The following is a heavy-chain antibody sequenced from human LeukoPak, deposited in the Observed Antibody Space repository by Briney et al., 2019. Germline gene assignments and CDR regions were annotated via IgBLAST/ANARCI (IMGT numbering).Heavy chain of an antibody. CDR1: GYTFTTYG. CDR2: INPNSGGT. Sequence: GAPVKVSCKSSGYTFTTYGITWVRQAPGQGLEWMGWINPNSGGTNYAQKFQGRVTMTRDTSISTAYMELSRLRSDDTAVYYCARVSSRFGELITTGISDYWGQGTLVTVSS. J-gene: IGHJ4*02. V-gene: IGHV1-2*02. CDR3: ARVSSRFGELITTGISDY. D-gene: IGHD3-10*01.